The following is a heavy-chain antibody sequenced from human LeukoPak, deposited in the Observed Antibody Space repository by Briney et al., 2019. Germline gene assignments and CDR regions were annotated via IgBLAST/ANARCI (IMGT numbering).Heavy chain of an antibody. V-gene: IGHV3-23*01. J-gene: IGHJ4*02. CDR3: ANDRYCGGISCYRAAYDY. D-gene: IGHD2-21*01. CDR1: GFTFSSYA. CDR2: ISGSGGST. Sequence: PGGSLRLSCAASGFTFSSYAMSWVRQAPGKGLEWVSAISGSGGSTYYADSVKGRFTISRDNSKNTLYLQMNSLRAEDTAVYYCANDRYCGGISCYRAAYDYWGQGTLVIVSS.